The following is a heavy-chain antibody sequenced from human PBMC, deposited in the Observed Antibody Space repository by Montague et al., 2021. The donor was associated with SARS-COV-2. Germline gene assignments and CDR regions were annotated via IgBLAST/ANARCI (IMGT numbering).Heavy chain of an antibody. CDR3: ARMVTIFSLGGYYYCSGMDV. V-gene: IGHV2-70*01. CDR2: XDWDDDK. D-gene: IGHD3-9*01. Sequence: PALVKPTQTLTLTCTFSGFSLSTSGMCVSWIRQPPGKALEWLALXDWDDDKYYSTSLKTRLTISKDTSKNQVVLTMTNMDPVDTATYYCARMVTIFSLGGYYYCSGMDVWGQGTTVTVSS. J-gene: IGHJ6*02. CDR1: GFSLSTSGMC.